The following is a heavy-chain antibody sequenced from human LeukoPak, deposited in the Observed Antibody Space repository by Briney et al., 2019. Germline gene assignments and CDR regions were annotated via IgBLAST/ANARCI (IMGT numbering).Heavy chain of an antibody. J-gene: IGHJ4*02. CDR1: GYTFTSYA. CDR3: ARDSVLGAEQWPRGDFDY. CDR2: INTNTGNP. D-gene: IGHD6-19*01. Sequence: ASVKVSCKASGYTFTSYAMNWVRQAPGQGLEWMGWINTNTGNPTYAQGFTGRFVFSLDTSVSTAYLQISSLKAEDTAVYYCARDSVLGAEQWPRGDFDYWGQGTLVTVSS. V-gene: IGHV7-4-1*02.